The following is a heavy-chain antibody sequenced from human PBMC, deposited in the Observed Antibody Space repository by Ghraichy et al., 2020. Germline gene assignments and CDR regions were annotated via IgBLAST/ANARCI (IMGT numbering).Heavy chain of an antibody. D-gene: IGHD2-2*01. CDR2: ISYDGSNK. CDR3: ASGVITAANYRSGSSASYFDY. CDR1: GFTFSSYA. J-gene: IGHJ4*02. Sequence: GGSLRLSCAASGFTFSSYAMHWVRQAPGKGLEWVAVISYDGSNKYYADSVKGRFTISRDNSKNTLYLQMNSLRAEDTAVYYCASGVITAANYRSGSSASYFDYWGQGTLVTVSS. V-gene: IGHV3-30-3*01.